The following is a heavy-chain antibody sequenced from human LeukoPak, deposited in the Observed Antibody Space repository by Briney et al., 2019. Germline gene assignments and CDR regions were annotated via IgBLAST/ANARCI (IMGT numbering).Heavy chain of an antibody. CDR3: SNRGMDV. J-gene: IGHJ6*02. CDR2: IISKTAGGTT. D-gene: IGHD1-14*01. V-gene: IGHV3-15*01. CDR1: GFTLNKAW. Sequence: PGGSLRLSCAASGFTLNKAWMSWVRQAPGKGLEWVGRIISKTAGGTTDYAEPVKGRFTISRDDSQNTLYLQMNSLKIEDTAVYYCSNRGMDVWGQGTTVTVSS.